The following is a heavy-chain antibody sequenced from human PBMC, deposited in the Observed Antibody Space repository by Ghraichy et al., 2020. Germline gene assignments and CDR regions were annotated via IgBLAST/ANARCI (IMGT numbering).Heavy chain of an antibody. Sequence: ASVKVSCKTSGYTFTGYYIHWVRQAPGQGLEWMGWVNPNSGGTNYAQNFQGRVTMTRVTSISTAYMELSRLTSDDTAVYYCTRGRSTVGVSIELQPPFDFWGQGTLVTVSS. CDR2: VNPNSGGT. V-gene: IGHV1-2*02. D-gene: IGHD3-10*01. CDR1: GYTFTGYY. J-gene: IGHJ4*02. CDR3: TRGRSTVGVSIELQPPFDF.